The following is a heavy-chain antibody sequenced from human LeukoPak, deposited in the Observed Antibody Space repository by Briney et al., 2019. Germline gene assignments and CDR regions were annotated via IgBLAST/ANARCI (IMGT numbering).Heavy chain of an antibody. Sequence: SETLSLTCTVSGGSISSGGYYWSWIRQHPGEGLEWIGYIYYSGSTYYNPSPKSRVTISVDTSKNQFSLKLSSVTAADTAVYYCARAYGDYGRPDYWGQGTLVTVSS. V-gene: IGHV4-31*03. CDR1: GGSISSGGYY. J-gene: IGHJ4*02. CDR2: IYYSGST. CDR3: ARAYGDYGRPDY. D-gene: IGHD4-17*01.